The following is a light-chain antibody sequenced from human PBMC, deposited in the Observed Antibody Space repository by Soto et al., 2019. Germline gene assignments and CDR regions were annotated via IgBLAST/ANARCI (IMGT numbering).Light chain of an antibody. CDR3: QQYGSSPPWT. J-gene: IGKJ1*01. CDR2: GAS. CDR1: QIISSSY. Sequence: EIVLTQSPGTLSLSPGERATLSCRASQIISSSYLAWYQQKPGQAPRLLTYGASSRATGIPERFSGSGSGTDFTLTISRLEPEDFAVYYCQQYGSSPPWTFGQGTKVEIK. V-gene: IGKV3-20*01.